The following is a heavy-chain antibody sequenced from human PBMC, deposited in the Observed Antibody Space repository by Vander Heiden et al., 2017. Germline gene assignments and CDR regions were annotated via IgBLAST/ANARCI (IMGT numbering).Heavy chain of an antibody. J-gene: IGHJ3*02. V-gene: IGHV4-34*12. CDR3: ARIRSGYQPWDAFDT. CDR2: SIHSGRT. CDR1: GGSFSDDYS. Sequence: QVQLQQWGAGLLNPSETLSLTCAVYGGSFSDDYSWSWIRQPPGKGLEWSGESIHSGRTNLNPSLKSRVTISLDTSKNHFSLKLTSVTAADTAVYYCARIRSGYQPWDAFDTWGQGTMVIVSS. D-gene: IGHD5-12*01.